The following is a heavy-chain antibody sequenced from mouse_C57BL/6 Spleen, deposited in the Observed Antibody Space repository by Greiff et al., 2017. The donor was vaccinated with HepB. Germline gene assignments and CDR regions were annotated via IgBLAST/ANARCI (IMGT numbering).Heavy chain of an antibody. CDR3: ARDAWGLRRGYWYFDV. D-gene: IGHD2-4*01. Sequence: EVKLVESGGGLVQSGRSLRLSCATSGFTFSDFYMEWVRQAPGKGLEWIAASRNKANDYTTEYSASVKGRFIVSRDTSQSILYLQMNALRAEDTAIYYCARDAWGLRRGYWYFDVWGTGTTVTVSS. CDR1: GFTFSDFY. J-gene: IGHJ1*03. V-gene: IGHV7-1*01. CDR2: SRNKANDYTT.